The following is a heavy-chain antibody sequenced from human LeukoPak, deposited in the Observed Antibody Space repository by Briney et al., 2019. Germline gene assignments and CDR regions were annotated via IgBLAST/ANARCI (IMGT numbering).Heavy chain of an antibody. CDR2: IWYDGSNK. Sequence: GGSLRLSCAASGFTFGSYGMHWVRQAPGKGLEWVAVIWYDGSNKYYADSVKGRFTISRDNSKNTLYLQMNSLRAEDTAVYYCARGRHHKGAFDIWGQGTMVTVSS. CDR3: ARGRHHKGAFDI. CDR1: GFTFGSYG. V-gene: IGHV3-33*01. J-gene: IGHJ3*02.